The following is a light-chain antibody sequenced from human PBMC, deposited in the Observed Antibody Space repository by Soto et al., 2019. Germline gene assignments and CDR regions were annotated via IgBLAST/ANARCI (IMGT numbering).Light chain of an antibody. V-gene: IGKV1-5*03. J-gene: IGKJ1*01. CDR3: QHYNSYSEA. CDR1: QSISSW. CDR2: KAS. Sequence: DIQMTQSPSTLSASVGDRVTITCRASQSISSWLAWYQQKPGKAPKLLIYKASNLESGVPSRFSGSGSGTEFTLTISSLQPDDFATYYCQHYNSYSEACGQGTKVDIK.